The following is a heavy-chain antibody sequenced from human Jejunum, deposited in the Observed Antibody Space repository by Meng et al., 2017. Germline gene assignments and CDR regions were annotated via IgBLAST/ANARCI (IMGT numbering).Heavy chain of an antibody. Sequence: EEQLVETGGGLIQPGWSLRLSCAASGFAVSTNYMSWVRQAPGKGLEWVSVIYSGGNTYYADSVKGRFTISRDGSKNTLYLQMNSLRAEDTAVYYCARDWVAVADWGQGTLVTVSS. J-gene: IGHJ4*02. D-gene: IGHD6-19*01. CDR3: ARDWVAVAD. V-gene: IGHV3-53*02. CDR1: GFAVSTNY. CDR2: IYSGGNT.